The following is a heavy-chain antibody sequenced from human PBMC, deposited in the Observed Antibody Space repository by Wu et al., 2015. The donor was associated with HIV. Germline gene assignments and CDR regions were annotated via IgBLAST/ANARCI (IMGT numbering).Heavy chain of an antibody. Sequence: QVQLVQSGAEVKKPGSSVKVSCKASGGTFSSYAISWVRQAPGQGLEWMGGIIPIFGTANYAQKFQGRVTITADESTSTAYMELSSLRSEDTAVYYCARDLRTTIFGVSERGDAFDIWGQRGQMVTVSS. V-gene: IGHV1-69*12. CDR3: ARDLRTTIFGVSERGDAFDI. D-gene: IGHD3-3*01. J-gene: IGHJ3*02. CDR1: GGTFSSYA. CDR2: IIPIFGTA.